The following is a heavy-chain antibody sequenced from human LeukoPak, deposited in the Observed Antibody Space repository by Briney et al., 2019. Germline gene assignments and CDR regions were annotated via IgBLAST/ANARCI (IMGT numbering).Heavy chain of an antibody. CDR3: SRGSGWSSVY. V-gene: IGHV3-49*03. J-gene: IGHJ4*02. Sequence: GGSLRLSCTASGFTFGDYLMSWFRQAPGKGLEWIGFISGGTTEYAASVKGRFTISRDDSTSIAYLQMNSLTTEDTAVHYCSRGSGWSSVYWGQGTLVTVSS. CDR1: GFTFGDYL. D-gene: IGHD6-19*01. CDR2: ISGGTT.